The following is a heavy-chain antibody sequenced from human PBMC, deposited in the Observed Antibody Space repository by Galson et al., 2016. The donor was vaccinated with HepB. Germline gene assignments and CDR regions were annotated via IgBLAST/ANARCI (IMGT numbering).Heavy chain of an antibody. CDR3: ARAFGIAVAGIDY. J-gene: IGHJ4*02. CDR2: IWYDGSNK. V-gene: IGHV3-33*01. D-gene: IGHD6-19*01. Sequence: LRLSCAASGFTFSRYAMHWVRQAPGKGLEWVALIWYDGSNKYYADSVKGRFTISRDNSKNTLYLQMNSLRAEDTAVYYCARAFGIAVAGIDYWGRGTLSTVSS. CDR1: GFTFSRYA.